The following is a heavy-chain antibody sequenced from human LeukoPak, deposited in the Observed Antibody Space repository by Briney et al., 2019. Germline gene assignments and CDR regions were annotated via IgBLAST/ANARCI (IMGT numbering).Heavy chain of an antibody. V-gene: IGHV4-30-2*01. D-gene: IGHD2-2*01. CDR1: GGSISSGGYS. CDR2: IYHSGST. CDR3: ARDFRYCSSTSCPDAFDI. J-gene: IGHJ3*02. Sequence: SQTLSLTCAVSGGSISSGGYSWSWIRQPPGKGLEWIGYIYHSGSTYYNPSLKSRVTISVDRSKNQFSLKQSSVTAADTAVYYCARDFRYCSSTSCPDAFDIWGQGTMVTVSS.